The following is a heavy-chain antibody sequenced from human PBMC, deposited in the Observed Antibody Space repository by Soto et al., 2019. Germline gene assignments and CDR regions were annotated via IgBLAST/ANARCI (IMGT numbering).Heavy chain of an antibody. V-gene: IGHV4-39*01. CDR1: GGSISSSSYY. CDR3: ARLDWYRQIDY. CDR2: IYYSGST. Sequence: QLQLQESGPGLVKPSETLSLTCTVSGGSISSSSYYWGWIRQPPGKGLEWIGSIYYSGSTYYNPSLKSRVSISVDTSKNQFSLKLSSVTAADTAVYYCARLDWYRQIDYWGQGTLVTVSS. D-gene: IGHD2-21*01. J-gene: IGHJ4*02.